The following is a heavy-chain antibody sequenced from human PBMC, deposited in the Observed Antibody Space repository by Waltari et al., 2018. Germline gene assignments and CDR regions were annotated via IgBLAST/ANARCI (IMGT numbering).Heavy chain of an antibody. CDR2: IWYDGSNK. Sequence: QVQLVESGGGVVQPGRSLRLSCAASGFTFSSYGMHWVRQAPGKGLEWVAVIWYDGSNKYYADSVKGRFTISRDNSKNTLYLQMNSLRAEDTAVYYCARGYGSGSHMRMDVWGQGTTVTVSS. D-gene: IGHD3-10*01. J-gene: IGHJ6*02. CDR1: GFTFSSYG. CDR3: ARGYGSGSHMRMDV. V-gene: IGHV3-33*01.